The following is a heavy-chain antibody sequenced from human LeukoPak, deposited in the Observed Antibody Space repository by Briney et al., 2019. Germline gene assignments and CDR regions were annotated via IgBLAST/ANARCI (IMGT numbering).Heavy chain of an antibody. CDR1: GFTLSSYA. CDR3: AKNWGPGMAFYES. J-gene: IGHJ4*02. CDR2: ISGGADYI. V-gene: IGHV3-23*01. D-gene: IGHD5-18*01. Sequence: GGSLRLSCVASGFTLSSYAMTWVRQAPGKGLEWVSGISGGADYIYYGDSVKGRFTSSRDNSKRTLYLQMSYLRAEDTAVYYCAKNWGPGMAFYESWGQGTQVTVSS.